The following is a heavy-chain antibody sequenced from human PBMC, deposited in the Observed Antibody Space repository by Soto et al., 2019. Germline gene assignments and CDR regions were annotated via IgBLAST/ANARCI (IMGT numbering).Heavy chain of an antibody. CDR3: VKGHSHSYYYFDY. J-gene: IGHJ4*02. Sequence: EVQLLESGGGLVQPGGSLRLSCAASGFTFSFCAINWVRQAPGKGLEWVSSTRGSGGDTYYADSVRGRFTISRDNSKNTLYLQMNSLRVEDTAVYYCVKGHSHSYYYFDYWGQGTLVTVSS. V-gene: IGHV3-23*01. CDR1: GFTFSFCA. CDR2: TRGSGGDT. D-gene: IGHD1-26*01.